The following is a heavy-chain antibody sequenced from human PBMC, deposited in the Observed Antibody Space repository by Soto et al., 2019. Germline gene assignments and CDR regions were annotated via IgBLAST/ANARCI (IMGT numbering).Heavy chain of an antibody. J-gene: IGHJ4*02. CDR3: ATAHSSGWYFVDY. V-gene: IGHV1-69*06. D-gene: IGHD6-19*01. CDR1: GDSFSTLG. CDR2: IIPMFGKG. Sequence: QVQLVQSGAEVRKPGSSVQVSCKASGDSFSTLGINWVRQAPGQGLEWMGGIIPMFGKGRYAQRFQGRATLTADKSTSTAYMELRSLRSDDTAVYYCATAHSSGWYFVDYWGQGSLVTVSS.